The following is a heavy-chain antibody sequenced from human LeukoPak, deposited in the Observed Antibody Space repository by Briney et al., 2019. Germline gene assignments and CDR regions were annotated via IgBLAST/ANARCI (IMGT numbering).Heavy chain of an antibody. Sequence: ASVKVSCKASGYTFTSYDINWARQATGQGLEWMGWMNPNSGNTGYAQKFQGRVTMTRNTSISTAYMELSSLRSEDTAVYYCATDLWYYDILTGYYHSWGQGTLVTVSS. CDR1: GYTFTSYD. D-gene: IGHD3-9*01. V-gene: IGHV1-8*01. CDR3: ATDLWYYDILTGYYHS. CDR2: MNPNSGNT. J-gene: IGHJ4*02.